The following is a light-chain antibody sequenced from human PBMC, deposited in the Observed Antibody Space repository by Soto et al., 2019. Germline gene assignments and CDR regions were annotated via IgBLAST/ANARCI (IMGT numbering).Light chain of an antibody. V-gene: IGLV7-43*01. CDR1: TGAVTSGYY. J-gene: IGLJ2*01. Sequence: QAVVTQEPSLTVSPGGTVNLTCASSTGAVTSGYYPNWFQQKPGQSPRALIYSTSNKHPWTTARFSGSLLGCKAALTLSGVQPEDEAEYYCLLYYGGAVVFGGGTKLTVL. CDR3: LLYYGGAVV. CDR2: STS.